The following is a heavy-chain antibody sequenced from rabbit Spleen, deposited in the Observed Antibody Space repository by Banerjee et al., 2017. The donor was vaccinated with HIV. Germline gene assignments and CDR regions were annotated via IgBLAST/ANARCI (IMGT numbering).Heavy chain of an antibody. CDR3: TRWGAEDDKYLAFDL. V-gene: IGHV1S40*01. J-gene: IGHJ4*01. CDR2: IYGGSSSSVT. D-gene: IGHD2-1*01. CDR1: GIDFSSYYY. Sequence: GIDFSSYYYMCWVRQAPGKGLEWIACIYGGSSSSVTFYASWAIGRFTISKTSSTTVTLPASSLTAPDTAPYFSTRWGAEDDKYLAFDLWGPGTLVTVS.